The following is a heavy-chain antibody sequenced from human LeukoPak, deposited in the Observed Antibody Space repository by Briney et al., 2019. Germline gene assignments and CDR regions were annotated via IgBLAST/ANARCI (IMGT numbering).Heavy chain of an antibody. D-gene: IGHD2-2*02. J-gene: IGHJ4*02. V-gene: IGHV3-48*03. CDR1: GFTFSSYE. CDR3: ARDLNRGPAAIYDY. Sequence: PGGSLRLSCAASGFTFSSYEMNWVRQAPGKGLEWVSYISSSGSTIYYADSVKGRFTISRDNAKNSLYLQMNSLRAEDTAVYYCARDLNRGPAAIYDYWGQGTLVTVSS. CDR2: ISSSGSTI.